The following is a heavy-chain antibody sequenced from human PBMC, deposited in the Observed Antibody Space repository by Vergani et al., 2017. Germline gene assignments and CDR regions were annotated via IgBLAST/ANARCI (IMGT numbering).Heavy chain of an antibody. D-gene: IGHD2-2*01. CDR2: ISSSSSTI. V-gene: IGHV3-48*01. CDR1: GFTFSSYS. CDR3: ARDTPTVLVPAAIYYYYYGMDV. Sequence: EVQLVESGGGLVQPGGSLRLSCAASGFTFSSYSMNWVRQAPGKGLEWVSYISSSSSTIYYADSVKGRFTISRDNAKNSLYLQMNSLRAEDTAVYYCARDTPTVLVPAAIYYYYYGMDVWGQGTTVTVSS. J-gene: IGHJ6*02.